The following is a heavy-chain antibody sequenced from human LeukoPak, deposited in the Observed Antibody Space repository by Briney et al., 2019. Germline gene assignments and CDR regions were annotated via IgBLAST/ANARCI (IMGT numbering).Heavy chain of an antibody. V-gene: IGHV4-39*07. J-gene: IGHJ4*02. Sequence: PSETLSLTCTVSGGSISSSSYYWGWIRQPPGKGLEWIGSIYYSGSTYYNPSLKSRVTISVDTSKNQFSLKLSSVTAADTAVYYCARGPPGGLRFLEWNSPLDYWGQGTLVTVSS. CDR2: IYYSGST. CDR1: GGSISSSSYY. CDR3: ARGPPGGLRFLEWNSPLDY. D-gene: IGHD3-3*01.